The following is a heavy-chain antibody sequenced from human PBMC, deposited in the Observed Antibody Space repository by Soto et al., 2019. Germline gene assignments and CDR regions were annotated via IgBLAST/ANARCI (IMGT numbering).Heavy chain of an antibody. CDR1: GDTISTGGYS. J-gene: IGHJ5*02. CDR2: TYHSGNT. D-gene: IGHD4-17*01. CDR3: PRESYGDYDGFFDP. V-gene: IGHV4-30-2*01. Sequence: QLQLQESGPRLVKPSETLSLTCAVSGDTISTGGYSWAWIRQPPGKALEWIGHTYHSGNTYYNPPLKSRVIITLKRSNTQFPLKLSSVTAPEPAVNYCPRESYGDYDGFFDPGGQGPLSTVPS.